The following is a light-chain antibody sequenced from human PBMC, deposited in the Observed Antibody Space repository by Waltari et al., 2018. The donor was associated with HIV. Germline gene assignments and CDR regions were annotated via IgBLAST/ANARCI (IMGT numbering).Light chain of an antibody. CDR2: EVD. CDR3: CAYAGSSTYV. CDR1: SSEGGAYQF. Sequence: QSALTRPPSVSGSPGQSTTMSCTGSSSEGGAYQFGPWYQQRPGKATIVSMLEVDKGPSGVSSRFSGSKSGNTASLTISGLQADDEADYYCCAYAGSSTYVFGSGTTVTVL. J-gene: IGLJ1*01. V-gene: IGLV2-23*02.